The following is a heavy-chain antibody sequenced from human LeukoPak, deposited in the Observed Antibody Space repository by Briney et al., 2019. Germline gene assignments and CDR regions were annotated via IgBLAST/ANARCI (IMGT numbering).Heavy chain of an antibody. CDR3: ARDLSSGYYYFDY. CDR1: GYTFTGYY. V-gene: IGHV1-2*02. J-gene: IGHJ4*02. CDR2: INPNSGGT. D-gene: IGHD3-22*01. Sequence: GASVKVSFKASGYTFTGYYMHWVRQAPGQGLEWMGWINPNSGGTNYAQKFQGRVTMTRDTSISTAYMELSRLRSDDTAVYYCARDLSSGYYYFDYWGQGTLVTVSS.